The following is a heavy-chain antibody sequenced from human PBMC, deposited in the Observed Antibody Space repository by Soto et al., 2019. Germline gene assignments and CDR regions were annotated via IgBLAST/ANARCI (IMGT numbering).Heavy chain of an antibody. D-gene: IGHD3-10*01. Sequence: GGSLRLSCAASVFTFTSNSMSWVRQAPGKGLEWVSVISGSGGSTYYADSVKGRFTISRDNSKNTLHLQMNSLRAEDTAVYYCAKAMIRGAKACDYWGQGTLVTVSS. CDR3: AKAMIRGAKACDY. CDR1: VFTFTSNS. V-gene: IGHV3-23*01. CDR2: ISGSGGST. J-gene: IGHJ4*02.